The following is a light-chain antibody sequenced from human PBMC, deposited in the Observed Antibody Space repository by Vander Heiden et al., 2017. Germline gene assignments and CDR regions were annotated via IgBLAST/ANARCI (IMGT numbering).Light chain of an antibody. CDR1: QSVLHSSNNTNY. CDR3: QQHDSTLLT. CDR2: CAS. V-gene: IGKV4-1*01. Sequence: DIVMTPSPDSLAVSLGERATINCKSSQSVLHSSNNTNYLTWYQQKPGQPPKPLIYCASTRESGVPERFSGSGSGTDFTLTISSLQAEDVAVYYCQQHDSTLLTFGGGTKVEI. J-gene: IGKJ4*01.